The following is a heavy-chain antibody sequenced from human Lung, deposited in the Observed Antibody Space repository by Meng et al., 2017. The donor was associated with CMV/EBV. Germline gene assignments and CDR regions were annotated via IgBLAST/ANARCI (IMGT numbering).Heavy chain of an antibody. V-gene: IGHV5-51*01. D-gene: IGHD3-22*01. Sequence: GEXXKISCKGSGYSFSNNWIGWVRQVPGKALEWMGVIYPGDSDTRYSPSFQGQVTISADKSINTAYLQWSSLEASDTAMYYCARRYFDGSGYYLDYWGQGTXVTVSS. J-gene: IGHJ4*02. CDR1: GYSFSNNW. CDR2: IYPGDSDT. CDR3: ARRYFDGSGYYLDY.